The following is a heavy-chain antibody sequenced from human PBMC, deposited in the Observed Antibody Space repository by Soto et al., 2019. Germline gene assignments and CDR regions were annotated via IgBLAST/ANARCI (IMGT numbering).Heavy chain of an antibody. CDR1: GGSIIGSNW. Sequence: SETLSLTCTVSGGSIIGSNWWTWVRQPPGKGLEWIGETYHRGSPNYNPSLKRRVTISVDKSKNQFSLMLNSVTAADTAVYFCARRKGTYNFDYWGQGTLVTVSS. V-gene: IGHV4-4*02. CDR2: TYHRGSP. J-gene: IGHJ4*02. CDR3: ARRKGTYNFDY. D-gene: IGHD1-1*01.